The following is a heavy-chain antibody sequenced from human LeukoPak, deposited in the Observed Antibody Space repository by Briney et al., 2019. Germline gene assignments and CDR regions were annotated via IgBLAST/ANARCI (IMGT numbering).Heavy chain of an antibody. CDR1: GGSISRHY. J-gene: IGHJ6*03. V-gene: IGHV4-59*11. D-gene: IGHD5-18*01. CDR2: VYYSGST. Sequence: SETLSLTCTVSGGSISRHYWSWIRQPPGKGLEWIGYVYYSGSTNYNPSLKSRVTISVDTSKNQFSLKLSSVTAADTAVYYCAREPGGARGYSYGHGYYYYMDVWGKGTTVTISS. CDR3: AREPGGARGYSYGHGYYYYMDV.